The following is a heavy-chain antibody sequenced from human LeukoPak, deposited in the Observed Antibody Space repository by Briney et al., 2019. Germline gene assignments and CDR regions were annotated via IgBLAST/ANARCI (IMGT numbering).Heavy chain of an antibody. D-gene: IGHD6-19*01. Sequence: NPSETLSLTCSVSGGSIGDYYWNWIRQSPGKGLEWLGSVSYSGGASSSPSLGGRVTISVDTSKNQFSLKLTSVTAADTAVYYCARLEGIAVAGGYYFDYWGQGTLVTVSS. CDR2: VSYSGGA. CDR1: GGSIGDYY. J-gene: IGHJ4*02. V-gene: IGHV4-59*12. CDR3: ARLEGIAVAGGYYFDY.